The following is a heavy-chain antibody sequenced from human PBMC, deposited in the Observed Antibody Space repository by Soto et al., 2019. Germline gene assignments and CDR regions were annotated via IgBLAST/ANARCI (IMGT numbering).Heavy chain of an antibody. D-gene: IGHD1-26*01. CDR2: ITPIVGTA. V-gene: IGHV1-69*01. Sequence: QVQLVQSGAEVKKPGSSVKVSCKASGGTFSTYLISWVRQAPGHGLEWMGGITPIVGTANYAQKFRGRVTIPADDSTSTAYMELRSLTSEDTAVYYCARDGVVGTTTPRCFQHWGQGTLVTVSS. CDR1: GGTFSTYL. J-gene: IGHJ1*01. CDR3: ARDGVVGTTTPRCFQH.